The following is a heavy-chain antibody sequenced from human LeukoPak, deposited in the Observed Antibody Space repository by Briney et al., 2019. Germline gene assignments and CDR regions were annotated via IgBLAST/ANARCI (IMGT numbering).Heavy chain of an antibody. CDR2: IYYSGST. CDR3: ARDARGAAHFDY. V-gene: IGHV4-59*01. D-gene: IGHD6-13*01. J-gene: IGHJ4*02. Sequence: SETLSLTCTVSGGSISSYYWSWIRQPPGKGLEWIGYIYYSGSTNYNPSLKSRVTISVDTSKNQFSLKLSSVTAADTAVYYCARDARGAAHFDYWGQGTLVTVSS. CDR1: GGSISSYY.